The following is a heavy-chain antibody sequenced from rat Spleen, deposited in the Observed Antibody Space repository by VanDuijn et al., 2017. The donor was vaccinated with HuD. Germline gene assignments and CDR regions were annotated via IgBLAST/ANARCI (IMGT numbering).Heavy chain of an antibody. CDR3: ARLGGLRNWFAY. CDR1: GFTFSDYA. J-gene: IGHJ3*01. Sequence: EVQLVESGGGLVQPGRSLKLSCAASGFTFSDYAMAWVRQAPKKGLEWVATIIYDGSSTYYRDSVKGRFTISRDNAKSTLYLQMDSLRSEDTATYFCARLGGLRNWFAYWGQGTLVTVSS. V-gene: IGHV5-17*01. CDR2: IIYDGSST. D-gene: IGHD4-3*01.